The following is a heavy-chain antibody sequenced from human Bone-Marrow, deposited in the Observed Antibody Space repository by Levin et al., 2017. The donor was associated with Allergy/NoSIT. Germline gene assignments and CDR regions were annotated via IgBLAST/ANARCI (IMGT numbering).Heavy chain of an antibody. CDR1: GGSISSGDYY. V-gene: IGHV4-30-4*01. Sequence: PSETLSLTCTVSGGSISSGDYYWSWIRQPPGKGLEWIGYIYYSGSTYYNPSLKSRVTISVDTSKNQFSLKLSSVTAADTAVYYCARLDTAMVEGMKVSYWFDPWGQGTLVTVSS. J-gene: IGHJ5*02. D-gene: IGHD5-18*01. CDR3: ARLDTAMVEGMKVSYWFDP. CDR2: IYYSGST.